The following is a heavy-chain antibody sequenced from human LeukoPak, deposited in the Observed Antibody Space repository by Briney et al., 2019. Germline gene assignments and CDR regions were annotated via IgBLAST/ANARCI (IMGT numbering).Heavy chain of an antibody. CDR2: ISASGGST. D-gene: IGHD3-10*01. V-gene: IGHV3-23*01. Sequence: PGGSLRLSCAVSGFTFSNYAMTWVRQAPGKGLEWVSVISASGGSTYYADSVKGRFTISRDNSKNTLYLQMNSLRAGDTAVYYCAKFVNYGSYYYYYYIDVWGKGTTVAVSS. CDR1: GFTFSNYA. J-gene: IGHJ6*03. CDR3: AKFVNYGSYYYYYYIDV.